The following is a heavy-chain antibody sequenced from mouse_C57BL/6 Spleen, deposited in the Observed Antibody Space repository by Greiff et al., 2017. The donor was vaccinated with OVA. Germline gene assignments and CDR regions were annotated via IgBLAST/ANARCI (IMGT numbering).Heavy chain of an antibody. J-gene: IGHJ4*01. D-gene: IGHD1-1*01. CDR3: ARRHGSSPYAMDY. V-gene: IGHV1-50*01. CDR2: IDPSDSYT. Sequence: QVQLQQPGAELVKPGASVKLSCKASGYTFTSYWMQWVKQRPGQGLEWIGEIDPSDSYTNYNQKFKGKATLTVDTSSSTAYMQLSSLTSEDSAVYYCARRHGSSPYAMDYWGQGTSVTVSS. CDR1: GYTFTSYW.